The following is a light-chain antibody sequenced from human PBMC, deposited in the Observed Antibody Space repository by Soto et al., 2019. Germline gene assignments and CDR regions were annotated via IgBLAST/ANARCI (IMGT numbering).Light chain of an antibody. V-gene: IGKV3D-20*01. CDR2: DAS. CDR1: QSVSSSY. CDR3: QQYGSSPIN. Sequence: DIILTQSPATLSLSPGERATLSCGASQSVSSSYVAWYQHRPGLAPRLLIHDASSRATGIPDRFSGTKSGTDFTLTIRRLEPEDAAVYFCQQYGSSPINFGQGTRLEI. J-gene: IGKJ5*01.